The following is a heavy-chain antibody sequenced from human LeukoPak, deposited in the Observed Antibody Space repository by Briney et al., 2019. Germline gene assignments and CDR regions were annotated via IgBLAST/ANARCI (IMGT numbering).Heavy chain of an antibody. CDR2: ISSSSSYI. D-gene: IGHD3-3*01. CDR3: ARDPITIFGVAGFDP. J-gene: IGHJ5*02. V-gene: IGHV3-21*01. CDR1: GYSISSGYY. Sequence: ETLSLTCAVSGYSISSGYYWGWIRQPPGKGLEWVSSISSSSSYIYYADSVKGRFTISRDNAKNSLYLQMNSLRAEDTAVYYCARDPITIFGVAGFDPWGQGTLVTVSS.